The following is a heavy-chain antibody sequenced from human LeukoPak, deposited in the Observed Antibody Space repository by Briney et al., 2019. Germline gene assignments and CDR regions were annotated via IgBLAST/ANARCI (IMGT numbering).Heavy chain of an antibody. V-gene: IGHV4-4*09. J-gene: IGHJ5*02. CDR1: GDSISSYY. Sequence: SETLSLTCSVSGDSISSYYWSWIRQPPGKGLEWIGHIYSRGSTNYNPSLKSRLTISIDTSKNQFSLKLSSVTAADTAVYYCARLGGGGSYSGWFDPWGQGTLVTVSS. CDR3: ARLGGGGSYSGWFDP. D-gene: IGHD1-26*01. CDR2: IYSRGST.